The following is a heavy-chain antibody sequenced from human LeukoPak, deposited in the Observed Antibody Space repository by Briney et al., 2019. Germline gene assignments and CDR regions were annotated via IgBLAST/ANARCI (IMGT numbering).Heavy chain of an antibody. Sequence: PGGSLRLSCAASGFTFSDYYMSWIRQAPGKGLEWVSYISSSGSTIYYADSVKGRFTISRDNAKNSLYLQMNSLRAEDTAVYYCAKDRGSGIVGATASDYWGQGTLVTVSS. CDR3: AKDRGSGIVGATASDY. J-gene: IGHJ4*02. D-gene: IGHD1-26*01. V-gene: IGHV3-11*01. CDR1: GFTFSDYY. CDR2: ISSSGSTI.